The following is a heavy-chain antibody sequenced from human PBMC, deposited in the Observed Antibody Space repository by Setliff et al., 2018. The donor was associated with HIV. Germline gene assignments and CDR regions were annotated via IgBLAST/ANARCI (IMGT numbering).Heavy chain of an antibody. CDR3: ARRRSPPSGFYSKYYMDV. CDR2: ISYSGST. D-gene: IGHD3-22*01. Sequence: TSETLSLTCTVSGGSISSFFWSWIRQPPGKGLEWIGHISYSGSTNYNPSLKSRVTISVDTSENQFSLKLTSVTAADTAVYYCARRRSPPSGFYSKYYMDVWGKGTTVTVSS. J-gene: IGHJ6*03. CDR1: GGSISSFF. V-gene: IGHV4-59*08.